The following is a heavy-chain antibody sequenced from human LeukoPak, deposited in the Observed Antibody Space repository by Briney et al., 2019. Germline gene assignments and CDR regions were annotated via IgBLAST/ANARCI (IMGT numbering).Heavy chain of an antibody. CDR1: GFTFSTYS. J-gene: IGHJ4*02. CDR3: TRDQEGSDY. CDR2: ITSSSSAK. V-gene: IGHV3-48*01. Sequence: GGSLRLSCVASGFTFSTYSMNWVRQAPGKGLEWVSYITSSSSAKYYADSVKGRFTISRDNAENSLYLQMNSLRAEDTAVYYCTRDQEGSDYWGQGSLVTVSS.